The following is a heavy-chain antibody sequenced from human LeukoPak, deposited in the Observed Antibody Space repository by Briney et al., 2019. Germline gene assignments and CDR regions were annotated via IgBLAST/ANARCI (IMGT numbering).Heavy chain of an antibody. V-gene: IGHV3-23*01. CDR1: GFNFSSYV. Sequence: GGSLRLSCAASGFNFSSYVMSWARHAPGQGLEWGSDISVSGGSTYYPDTVTRRFTISRDKSKNTLYMQRNSLGAEDTAVYYCASGIVATREDAFDIWGQGTMVTVSS. CDR3: ASGIVATREDAFDI. D-gene: IGHD5-12*01. CDR2: ISVSGGST. J-gene: IGHJ3*02.